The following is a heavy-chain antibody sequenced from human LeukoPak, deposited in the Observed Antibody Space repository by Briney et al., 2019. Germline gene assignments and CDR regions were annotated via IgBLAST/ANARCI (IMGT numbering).Heavy chain of an antibody. V-gene: IGHV1-18*01. CDR1: GYTFTSYG. D-gene: IGHD2-15*01. J-gene: IGHJ5*02. Sequence: ASVKVSCKASGYTFTSYGIGWVRQAPGQGLEWMGWISAYNGNTNYAQKLQGRVTMTTDTSTSTAYMELRSLRSDDTAVYYCARSPTPPPTIWSDPWGQGTLVTVSS. CDR3: ARSPTPPPTIWSDP. CDR2: ISAYNGNT.